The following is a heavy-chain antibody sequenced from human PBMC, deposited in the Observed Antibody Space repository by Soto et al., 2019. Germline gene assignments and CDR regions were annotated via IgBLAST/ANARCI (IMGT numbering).Heavy chain of an antibody. Sequence: SGTLSLTCTVSSGSMSTYYWSWIRQPAGKGLEWIGRIYSSGSTLYNPSLKSRVTMSVDTSKNQFSLKLSSVTAADTAVYYCAGGAAADYFDYWGQGSLHNVSS. J-gene: IGHJ4*02. V-gene: IGHV4-4*07. CDR2: IYSSGST. CDR1: SGSMSTYY. D-gene: IGHD6-13*01. CDR3: AGGAAADYFDY.